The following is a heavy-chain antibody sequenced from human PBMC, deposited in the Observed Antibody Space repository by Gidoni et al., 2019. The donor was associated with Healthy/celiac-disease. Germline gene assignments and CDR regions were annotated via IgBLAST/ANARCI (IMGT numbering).Heavy chain of an antibody. J-gene: IGHJ3*02. CDR3: ARDPGIYYDSSGDDAFDI. CDR1: GFTFSSYA. CDR2: ISYDGSNK. D-gene: IGHD3-22*01. V-gene: IGHV3-30-3*01. Sequence: QVQLVESGGGVVQPGRSLRLSCEASGFTFSSYAMHWVRQAPGKGLEWVAVISYDGSNKYYADSVKGRFTISRDNSKNTLYLQMNSLRAEDTAVYYCARDPGIYYDSSGDDAFDIWGQGTMVTVSS.